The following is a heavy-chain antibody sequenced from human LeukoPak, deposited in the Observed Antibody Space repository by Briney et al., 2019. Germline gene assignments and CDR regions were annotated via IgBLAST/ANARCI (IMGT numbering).Heavy chain of an antibody. CDR1: GYTFTSYG. J-gene: IGHJ4*02. CDR2: ISAYNGNT. CDR3: ARDKFPLASGSYAFGY. Sequence: ASVKVSCKASGYTFTSYGISWVRQAPGQGLEWMGWISAYNGNTNYAQKLQGRVTMTTDTSTSTAYMELRSLRSDDTAVYYCARDKFPLASGSYAFGYWGQGTLVTVST. D-gene: IGHD1-26*01. V-gene: IGHV1-18*01.